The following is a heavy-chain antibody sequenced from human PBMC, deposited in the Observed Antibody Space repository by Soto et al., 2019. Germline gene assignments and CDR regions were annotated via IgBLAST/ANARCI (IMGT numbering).Heavy chain of an antibody. CDR3: ARAPSFLMYSSSSGSFGY. D-gene: IGHD6-6*01. V-gene: IGHV1-8*01. CDR2: MNPNSGNT. J-gene: IGHJ4*02. CDR1: GYTFTSYD. Sequence: GASVKVSCKASGYTFTSYDINWVRQATGQGLEWMGWMNPNSGNTGYAQKFQGRVTMTRNTSISTAYMELSSLRSEDTAVYYCARAPSFLMYSSSSGSFGYWGQGTLVIVSS.